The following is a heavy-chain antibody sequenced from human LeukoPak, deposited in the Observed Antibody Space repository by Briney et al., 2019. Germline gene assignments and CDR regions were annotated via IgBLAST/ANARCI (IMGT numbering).Heavy chain of an antibody. CDR2: FNPEDGET. J-gene: IGHJ5*02. Sequence: ASVKLSCTVSGYTLTELSMHWVRQAPGKGLEWMAGFNPEDGETIYAQKFQGRVTMTEDTSTDTAYMELSGLRSEDTAVYYCAIVLYSSVLSFDPWGQGTLVTVSS. CDR1: GYTLTELS. CDR3: AIVLYSSVLSFDP. D-gene: IGHD6-19*01. V-gene: IGHV1-24*01.